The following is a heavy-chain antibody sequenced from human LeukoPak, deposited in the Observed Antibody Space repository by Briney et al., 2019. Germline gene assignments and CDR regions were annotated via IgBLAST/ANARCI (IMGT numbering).Heavy chain of an antibody. CDR1: GCSIISGYY. CDR3: ARDRARTDFDY. J-gene: IGHJ4*02. Sequence: SETLSLPCTVSGCSIISGYYWGWIRQPPGKGLEWIGSIYHSGSTYYNPSLKSRVTISVDKSKNQFSLKLSSVTAADTAVYYCARDRARTDFDYWGQGTLVTVSS. CDR2: IYHSGST. V-gene: IGHV4-38-2*02.